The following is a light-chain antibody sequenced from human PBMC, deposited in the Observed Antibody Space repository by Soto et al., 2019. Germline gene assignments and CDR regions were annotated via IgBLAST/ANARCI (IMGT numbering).Light chain of an antibody. V-gene: IGLV7-43*01. Sequence: QTVVTQEPSLTVSPGGTVTLTCASSTGAVTSGNYPSWFQRKPGQAPRTLIYTTNDKHSWTPARFSGSLLGGRATLTLSGAQPEDEADYYCLLYYGGAHLVFGGGTKLTVL. CDR2: TTN. CDR3: LLYYGGAHLV. J-gene: IGLJ3*02. CDR1: TGAVTSGNY.